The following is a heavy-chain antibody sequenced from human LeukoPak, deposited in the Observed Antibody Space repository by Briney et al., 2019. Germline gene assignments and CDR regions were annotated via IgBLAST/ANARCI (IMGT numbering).Heavy chain of an antibody. Sequence: SETLSLTCTVSGGSITSHYWSWIRQPPGKGLEWIGYIYYSGSTNYNPSLKSRVTISVDTSKNQFSLKLSSVTAADSAVYYCARRGRAGGYYDYWGQGTLVTVSS. V-gene: IGHV4-59*11. CDR1: GGSITSHY. CDR3: ARRGRAGGYYDY. J-gene: IGHJ4*02. D-gene: IGHD3-22*01. CDR2: IYYSGST.